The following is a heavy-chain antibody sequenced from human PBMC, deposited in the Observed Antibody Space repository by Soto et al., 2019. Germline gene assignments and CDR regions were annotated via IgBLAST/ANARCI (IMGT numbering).Heavy chain of an antibody. J-gene: IGHJ5*01. CDR3: ARGEDRAAAGTWGDNWFDP. V-gene: IGHV3-21*01. Sequence: GGSLRLSCAASGFTFSSYSMNWVRQAPGKGLEQDSTIMTSTSYIYYGESVKGRYTITRDNTKNSLYLQKNSLRAEDTTVYYCARGEDRAAAGTWGDNWFDPWGQGTLVTVSS. CDR1: GFTFSSYS. D-gene: IGHD6-13*01. CDR2: IMTSTSYI.